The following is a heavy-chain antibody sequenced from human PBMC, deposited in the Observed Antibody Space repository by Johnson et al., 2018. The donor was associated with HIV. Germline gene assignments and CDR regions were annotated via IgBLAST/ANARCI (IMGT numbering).Heavy chain of an antibody. CDR3: AKPFPRWFAPLETAFDI. Sequence: VQLVESGGGVVQPGGSLRLSSAASGFTVSRNYMSWVRQAPGQGLEWVSVPYRGGSTHYADSGTGRFTNSRDNSKNSLYLQMNSLRPEYTAVYYCAKPFPRWFAPLETAFDIWGQGTMVTVSS. D-gene: IGHD3-9*01. J-gene: IGHJ3*02. CDR1: GFTVSRNY. CDR2: PYRGGST. V-gene: IGHV3-66*02.